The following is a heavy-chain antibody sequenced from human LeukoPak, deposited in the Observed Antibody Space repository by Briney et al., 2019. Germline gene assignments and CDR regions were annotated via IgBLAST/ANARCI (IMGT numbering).Heavy chain of an antibody. CDR3: AREELDRSGKLVLDY. J-gene: IGHJ4*02. Sequence: SETLSLTCTVSGGSISSSSYYWGWIRQPPGKGLEWIGSIYYSGSTYYNPSLKSRVTISVDTSKNQFSLKLSSVTAADTAVYYCAREELDRSGKLVLDYWGQGTLVTVSS. CDR1: GGSISSSSYY. CDR2: IYYSGST. V-gene: IGHV4-39*07. D-gene: IGHD3-10*01.